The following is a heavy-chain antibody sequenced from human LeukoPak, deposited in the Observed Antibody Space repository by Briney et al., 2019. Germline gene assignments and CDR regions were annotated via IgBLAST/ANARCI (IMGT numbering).Heavy chain of an antibody. Sequence: SETLSLTXTVSGGSISSYYWSWIRQPPGKGLEWIGYIYYSGSTNYNPSLKSRVTISVDTSKNQFSLKLSSVTAADTAVYYCARGTPSGHGLYYFDYWGQGTLVTVSS. CDR1: GGSISSYY. D-gene: IGHD5-12*01. J-gene: IGHJ4*02. V-gene: IGHV4-59*01. CDR3: ARGTPSGHGLYYFDY. CDR2: IYYSGST.